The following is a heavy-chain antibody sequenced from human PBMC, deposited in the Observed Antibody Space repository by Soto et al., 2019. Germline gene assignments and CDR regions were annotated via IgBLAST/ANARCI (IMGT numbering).Heavy chain of an antibody. D-gene: IGHD3-9*01. CDR3: ARFAYYDILTGYYTLFDC. J-gene: IGHJ4*02. CDR1: GITVSCNY. Sequence: PGGSLRLCCAASGITVSCNYIGWVRQAPGKGLEWVSVIYSGGSTYYADSVKGRFTISRHNSKNTLYLQMNSLRAEDTAVYYCARFAYYDILTGYYTLFDCWGQGTLVTVSS. V-gene: IGHV3-53*04. CDR2: IYSGGST.